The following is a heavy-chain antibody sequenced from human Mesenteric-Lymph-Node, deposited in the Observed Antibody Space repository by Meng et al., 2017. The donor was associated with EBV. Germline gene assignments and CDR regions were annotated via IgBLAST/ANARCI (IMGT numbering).Heavy chain of an antibody. CDR3: ARAPLYGDNDWFDP. D-gene: IGHD4-17*01. J-gene: IGHJ5*02. CDR1: GGSISSSYW. CDR2: IYHSGST. Sequence: EQLPGWGPRLGKPSGTLSLTCAGSGGSISSSYWWIWVRQPPGKGLEWIGEIYHSGSTNYNPSLKSRVTISLDKSKNQFSLKLSSVTAADTAVYYCARAPLYGDNDWFDPWGQGTLVTVSS. V-gene: IGHV4-4*02.